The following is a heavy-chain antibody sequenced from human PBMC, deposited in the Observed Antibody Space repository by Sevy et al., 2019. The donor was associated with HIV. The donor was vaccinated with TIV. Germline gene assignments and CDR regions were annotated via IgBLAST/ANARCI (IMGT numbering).Heavy chain of an antibody. CDR1: GFNLNPYW. J-gene: IGHJ4*02. D-gene: IGHD3-22*01. CDR2: IKQDGNEK. V-gene: IGHV3-7*01. Sequence: GGSLRLSCVASGFNLNPYWMAWVRQAPGKGLEWVANIKQDGNEKYYVDSVKGRFTVSRDNAKNALYLQMYSLRVEDTAVYFCASKSYHYDSNTYYPVYWGQGTRVTVSS. CDR3: ASKSYHYDSNTYYPVY.